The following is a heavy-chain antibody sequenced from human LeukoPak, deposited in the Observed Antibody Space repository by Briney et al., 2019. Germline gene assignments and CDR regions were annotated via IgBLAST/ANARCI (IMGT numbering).Heavy chain of an antibody. J-gene: IGHJ4*02. CDR3: ASGLSY. Sequence: GRSLRLSCATSGFNFNTHPMHWVRQAPGEGLEWVAVISYDGSNKQYGDSVKGRFTISRDNPKNTLHLEMNRPRVEGPAVYYCASGLSYWGPGTLVTVS. D-gene: IGHD3-10*01. CDR1: GFNFNTHP. CDR2: ISYDGSNK. V-gene: IGHV3-30*01.